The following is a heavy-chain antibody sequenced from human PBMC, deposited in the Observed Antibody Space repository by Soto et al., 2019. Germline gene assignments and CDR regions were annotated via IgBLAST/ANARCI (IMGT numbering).Heavy chain of an antibody. J-gene: IGHJ6*04. CDR1: GFHVSSNY. D-gene: IGHD3-9*01. CDR2: IYSSGVT. V-gene: IGHV3-53*01. CDR3: ARDKRTSSRYLDWYYGIDV. Sequence: PWGSLRLSCAASGFHVSSNYMSWVRQSPGQGLEWVSVIYSSGVTYYADSVKGRFTISRDNSKNILYLQMKSLRAEDTAVYYCARDKRTSSRYLDWYYGIDVWRKVHPITVSS.